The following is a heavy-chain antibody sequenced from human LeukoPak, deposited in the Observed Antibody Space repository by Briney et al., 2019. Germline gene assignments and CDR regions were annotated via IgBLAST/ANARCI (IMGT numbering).Heavy chain of an antibody. CDR3: ARVPDYYDSSGYYYFDY. J-gene: IGHJ4*02. CDR1: GGSISSYY. Sequence: SETLSLTCTVSGGSISSYYWSWIRQPPGKGLEWIGYIYYSGSTNDNPSLKSRVTISVDTSKNQFSLKLSSVTAADTAVYYCARVPDYYDSSGYYYFDYWGQGTLVTVSS. V-gene: IGHV4-59*01. D-gene: IGHD3-22*01. CDR2: IYYSGST.